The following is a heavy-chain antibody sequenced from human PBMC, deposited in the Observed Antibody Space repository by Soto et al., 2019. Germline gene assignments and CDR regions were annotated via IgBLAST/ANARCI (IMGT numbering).Heavy chain of an antibody. CDR2: IIPIFGTA. V-gene: IGHV1-69*13. CDR3: ARDLGGIAVAGSSYYYGMDV. J-gene: IGHJ6*02. Sequence: SVKVSCKASGGTFSGYAISWVRQAPGQGLEWMGGIIPIFGTANYAQKFQGRVTITADESTSTAYMELSSLRSEDTAVYYCARDLGGIAVAGSSYYYGMDVWGQGTTVTVS. D-gene: IGHD6-19*01. CDR1: GGTFSGYA.